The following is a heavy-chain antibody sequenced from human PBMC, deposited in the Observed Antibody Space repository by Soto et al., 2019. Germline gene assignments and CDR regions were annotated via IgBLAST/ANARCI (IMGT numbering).Heavy chain of an antibody. J-gene: IGHJ6*02. Sequence: SETLSLTCTVSGGSITSVGYYWSWLRQHPGKGLEWIGYINYSGSTNYNPSLKSRVTMSVDTPKNQFSLKLSSVTAADTAVYYCARRGYGPGFPYYYGMDVWGQGTTGTVSS. V-gene: IGHV4-61*08. CDR2: INYSGST. CDR3: ARRGYGPGFPYYYGMDV. D-gene: IGHD3-10*01. CDR1: GGSITSVGYY.